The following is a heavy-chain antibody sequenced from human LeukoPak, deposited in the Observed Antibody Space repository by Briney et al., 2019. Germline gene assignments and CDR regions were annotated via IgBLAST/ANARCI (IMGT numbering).Heavy chain of an antibody. CDR2: IYPDDSDT. V-gene: IGHV5-51*01. D-gene: IGHD4-17*01. Sequence: GESLKISCKGSGYSFTDYWIGWVRQMPGKGLDWMGIIYPDDSDTTYSPSFQGQVTISADRSISTAYLQWSSLKASDTAMYYCARLVGEPHEYGDYAFDYWGQGTLVTVS. CDR1: GYSFTDYW. CDR3: ARLVGEPHEYGDYAFDY. J-gene: IGHJ4*02.